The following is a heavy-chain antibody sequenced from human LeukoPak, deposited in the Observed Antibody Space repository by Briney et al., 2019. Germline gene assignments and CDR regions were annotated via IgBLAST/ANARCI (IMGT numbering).Heavy chain of an antibody. CDR3: ARDGAGGYAGFDY. D-gene: IGHD3-22*01. CDR2: ISSSSSYI. V-gene: IGHV3-21*01. J-gene: IGHJ4*02. Sequence: GGSLRLSCAASGFTVSSNYMSWVRQAPGKGLEWVSSISSSSSYIYYADSVKGRFTISRDNAKNSLYLQMNSLRAEDTAVYYCARDGAGGYAGFDYWGQGTLVTVSS. CDR1: GFTVSSNY.